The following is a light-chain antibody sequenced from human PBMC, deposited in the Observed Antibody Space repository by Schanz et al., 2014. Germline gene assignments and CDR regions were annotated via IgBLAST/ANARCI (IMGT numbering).Light chain of an antibody. CDR1: RSNIGADYD. J-gene: IGLJ3*02. CDR3: ATWDSSLSAGV. V-gene: IGLV1-51*01. Sequence: QSVLTQPPSVSGAPGQRVTISCAGSRSNIGADYDVHWYQQFPGTAPKLLIYDNDRRPSGIPDRFSGSKSGTSATLGITGLQTGDEADYYCATWDSSLSAGVFGGGTKLTVL. CDR2: DND.